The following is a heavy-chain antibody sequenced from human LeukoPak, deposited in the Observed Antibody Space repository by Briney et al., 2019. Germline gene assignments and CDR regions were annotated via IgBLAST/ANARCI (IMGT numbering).Heavy chain of an antibody. CDR2: INPNSGGT. V-gene: IGHV1-2*02. Sequence: GASVTVSCKASGYTFTGYYMHWVRQAPGQGLEWMGWINPNSGGTNYAQKFQGRVTMTRDTSISTTYMELTSLRSEDAAVYYCARHPDYHGSGTPFDFWGQGTLVIVSS. CDR1: GYTFTGYY. D-gene: IGHD3-10*01. CDR3: ARHPDYHGSGTPFDF. J-gene: IGHJ4*02.